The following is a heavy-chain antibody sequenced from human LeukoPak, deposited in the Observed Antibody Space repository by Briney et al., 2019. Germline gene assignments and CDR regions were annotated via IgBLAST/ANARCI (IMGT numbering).Heavy chain of an antibody. CDR3: ANHIAVAGTFQIKNLNWFDP. CDR2: INPNSGGT. Sequence: ASVKLCCTASGYTFTAYYMHWGRQAPGPGLEWLGGINPNSGGTNYAQKFQGRVTMTSDTYISTAYMELSRLRSDDTAVYYCANHIAVAGTFQIKNLNWFDPWVQGALVTVSS. CDR1: GYTFTAYY. J-gene: IGHJ5*02. D-gene: IGHD6-19*01. V-gene: IGHV1-2*02.